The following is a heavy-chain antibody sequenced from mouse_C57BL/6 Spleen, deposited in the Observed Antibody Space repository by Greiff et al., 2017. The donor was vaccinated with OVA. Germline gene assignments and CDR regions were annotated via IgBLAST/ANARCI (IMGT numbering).Heavy chain of an antibody. V-gene: IGHV1-61*01. J-gene: IGHJ2*01. Sequence: VQLQQPGAELVRPGSSVKLSCKASGYTFTSYWMDWVKQRPGQGLEWIGNIYPSDSETHYNQKFKDKATLTVDKSSSTAYMQLSSLTSEDSAVYYCAREGAGGLDYWGQGTTLTVSS. CDR3: AREGAGGLDY. D-gene: IGHD4-1*01. CDR2: IYPSDSET. CDR1: GYTFTSYW.